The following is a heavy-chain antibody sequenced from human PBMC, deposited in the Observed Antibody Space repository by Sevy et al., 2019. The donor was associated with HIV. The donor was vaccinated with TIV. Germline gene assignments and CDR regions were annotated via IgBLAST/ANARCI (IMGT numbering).Heavy chain of an antibody. J-gene: IGHJ4*02. Sequence: GGSLRLSCAASGFTFNIYAMSWVRQAPGKGLEWLSAISGGGDGTYYADSVKGRFTISGDNSRNTLYLQMNSLRAEDTAVYYSAKRPYDSYNSDGHRVSSTDEADYWGQGTLVTVSS. V-gene: IGHV3-23*01. CDR2: ISGGGDGT. CDR1: GFTFNIYA. CDR3: AKRPYDSYNSDGHRVSSTDEADY. D-gene: IGHD3-22*01.